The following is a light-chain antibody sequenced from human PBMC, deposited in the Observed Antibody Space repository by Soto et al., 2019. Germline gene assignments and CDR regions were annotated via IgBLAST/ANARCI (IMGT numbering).Light chain of an antibody. Sequence: QSALTQPASVSGSPGQSITISCTGTSSDVGGYNYVSWYQQHPGKAPKLMIYEVSNRPSGVSNRFSGSKSDNTASLTISGLQAEDEADCYCSSYTSFSTYVFGTGTKLTVL. J-gene: IGLJ1*01. CDR2: EVS. V-gene: IGLV2-14*01. CDR1: SSDVGGYNY. CDR3: SSYTSFSTYV.